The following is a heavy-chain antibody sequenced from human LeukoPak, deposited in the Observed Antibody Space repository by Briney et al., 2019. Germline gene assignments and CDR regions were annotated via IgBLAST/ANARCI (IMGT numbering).Heavy chain of an antibody. J-gene: IGHJ2*01. D-gene: IGHD5-18*01. CDR2: IGTAGNT. V-gene: IGHV3-13*01. CDR3: AREVLDTLMEPWFHDL. Sequence: GGSLRLSCAASGSTFSTYDTHWVRQAIGKGLEWVSAIGTAGNTYYAGSVKGRFTISRENAKNSLYLQMNSLRAGDTAVYYCAREVLDTLMEPWFHDLWGRGTLVTVSS. CDR1: GSTFSTYD.